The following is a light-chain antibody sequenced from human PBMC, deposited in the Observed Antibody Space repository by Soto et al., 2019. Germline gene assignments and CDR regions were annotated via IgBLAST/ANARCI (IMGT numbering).Light chain of an antibody. CDR3: LLSYTGRLYV. CDR2: DTD. CDR1: TGPVTNGHF. V-gene: IGLV7-46*01. Sequence: QAVVTQEPSLTVSPGGTVTLTCGSSTGPVTNGHFPYWFQQKPGQAPRPLIYDTDNKHSWTPARFSASLLGDKAALALSGALPEDEADYYCLLSYTGRLYVFGPGTTLTVL. J-gene: IGLJ1*01.